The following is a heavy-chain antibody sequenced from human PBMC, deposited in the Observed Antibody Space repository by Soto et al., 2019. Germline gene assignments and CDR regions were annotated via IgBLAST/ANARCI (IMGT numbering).Heavy chain of an antibody. CDR3: ARVYSGSDSDY. D-gene: IGHD1-26*01. CDR1: GGSIRSNNW. Sequence: QVQLQESGPGLVKPSGTLSLTCAVSGGSIRSNNWWSWVRQPPGKGLEWIGEIFHSGSTYYTPSLKTRVTISVDKSKKELSLKLSSVTAADTAVYYCARVYSGSDSDYWGQGTLVTVSS. V-gene: IGHV4-4*02. J-gene: IGHJ4*02. CDR2: IFHSGST.